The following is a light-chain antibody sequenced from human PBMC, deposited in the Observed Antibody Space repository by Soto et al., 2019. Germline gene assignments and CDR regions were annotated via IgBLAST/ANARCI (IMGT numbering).Light chain of an antibody. V-gene: IGLV2-14*01. J-gene: IGLJ1*01. Sequence: QSVLTQPASVSGSPGQSITISCTGSSSDVGGYNYVSWYQQHPAKAPKLMIYDVTNRPSGVSNRFSGSKSGNTASLTISGLQAEDEADYYCTSYTSSYTYVFGTGTKVTVL. CDR1: SSDVGGYNY. CDR3: TSYTSSYTYV. CDR2: DVT.